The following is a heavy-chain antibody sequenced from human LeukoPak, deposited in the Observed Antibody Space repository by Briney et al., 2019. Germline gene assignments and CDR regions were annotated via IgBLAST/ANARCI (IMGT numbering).Heavy chain of an antibody. V-gene: IGHV3-15*01. CDR3: TTVGGYSSSWYEYYFDY. Sequence: PGGSLRLSCAASGFTFSNAWMSWVRQAPGKGLEWVGRIKSKTDGGTTDYAAPVKGRFTISRDDSKNTLYLQMNSLKTEDTAVYYCTTVGGYSSSWYEYYFDYWGQGTLVTVSS. CDR2: IKSKTDGGTT. J-gene: IGHJ4*02. D-gene: IGHD6-13*01. CDR1: GFTFSNAW.